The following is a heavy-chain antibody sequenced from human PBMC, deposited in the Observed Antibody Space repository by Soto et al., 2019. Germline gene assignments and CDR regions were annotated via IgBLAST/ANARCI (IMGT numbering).Heavy chain of an antibody. CDR2: ISGSGGST. Sequence: GRSLRLPCAASGFTFSSYARSRIRQAPGKGLEWVSAISGSGGSTYYADSVKGRFTISRDNSKNTLYLQMNSLRAEDTAVYYCAMGRLPAAMIDYWGQGTLVTVSS. J-gene: IGHJ4*02. CDR1: GFTFSSYA. D-gene: IGHD2-2*01. CDR3: AMGRLPAAMIDY. V-gene: IGHV3-23*01.